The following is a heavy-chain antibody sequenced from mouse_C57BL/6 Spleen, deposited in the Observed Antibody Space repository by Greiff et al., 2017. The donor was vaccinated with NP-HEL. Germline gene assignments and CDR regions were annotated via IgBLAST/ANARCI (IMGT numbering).Heavy chain of an antibody. J-gene: IGHJ2*01. V-gene: IGHV14-4*01. CDR3: TTYGSGY. CDR2: IDPENGDT. Sequence: EVKLMESGAELVRPGASVKLSCTASGFNIKDDYMHWVKQRPEQGLEWIGWIDPENGDTEYASKFQGKATITADTSSNTAYLQLSSLTSEDTAVYYCTTYGSGYWGQGTTLTVSS. D-gene: IGHD1-1*01. CDR1: GFNIKDDY.